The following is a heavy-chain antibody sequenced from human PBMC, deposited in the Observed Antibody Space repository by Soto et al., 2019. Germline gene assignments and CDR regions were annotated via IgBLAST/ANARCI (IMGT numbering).Heavy chain of an antibody. V-gene: IGHV4-31*03. Sequence: QVQLQESGPGLVKPSQTLSLTCTVSGGSIRGGDYYWSWIRQHPGKGLEWIGYIFYSGNSFYNPSLKSGVTISVDTSKNQSSLQLSSVTAADTAIYYCARLSSLYYNSDYGGYYFDYWGQGTLVSVPS. D-gene: IGHD3-10*01. J-gene: IGHJ4*02. CDR2: IFYSGNS. CDR3: ARLSSLYYNSDYGGYYFDY. CDR1: GGSIRGGDYY.